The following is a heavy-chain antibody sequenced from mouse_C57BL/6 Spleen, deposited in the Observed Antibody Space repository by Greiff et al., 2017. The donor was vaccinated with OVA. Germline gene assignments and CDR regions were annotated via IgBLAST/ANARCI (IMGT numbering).Heavy chain of an antibody. D-gene: IGHD2-4*01. J-gene: IGHJ1*03. CDR3: ARERDYDYDWYFDV. V-gene: IGHV5-4*01. CDR1: GFTFSSYA. Sequence: EVQLVESGGGLVKPGGSLKLSCAASGFTFSSYAMSWVRQTPEKRLEWVATISDGGSYTYYPDNVKGRFTISRDNAKNNLYLQMSHLKSEDTAMYYCARERDYDYDWYFDVWGTGTTVTVSS. CDR2: ISDGGSYT.